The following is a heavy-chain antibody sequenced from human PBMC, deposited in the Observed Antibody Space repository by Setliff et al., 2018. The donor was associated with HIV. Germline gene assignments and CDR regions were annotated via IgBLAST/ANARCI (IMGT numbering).Heavy chain of an antibody. CDR3: AKLTPFDY. CDR1: GGSINSTSYY. CDR2: IYHTGST. D-gene: IGHD1-20*01. Sequence: SETLSLTCTVSGGSINSTSYYWGWIRQPPGNGLEWIGSIYHTGSTYYKPSLKSRVTISVDTSKNQFSLNLSSVTAADTAVYYCAKLTPFDYWGQGTLVTVSS. V-gene: IGHV4-39*01. J-gene: IGHJ4*02.